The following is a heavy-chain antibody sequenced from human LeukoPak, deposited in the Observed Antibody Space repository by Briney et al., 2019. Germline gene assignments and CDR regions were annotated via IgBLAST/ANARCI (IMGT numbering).Heavy chain of an antibody. CDR2: IFHNGIT. CDR3: VRHRDGYDSKIDH. D-gene: IGHD5-24*01. CDR1: GGSIGSGNYY. V-gene: IGHV4-30-2*01. J-gene: IGHJ5*02. Sequence: PSGTLSLTCTVSGGSIGSGNYYWTWIRQPPGKGLEWIGYIFHNGITFYSPSLKSRLTMSVDRSKNQFSLKLSSVTAADTAVYYCVRHRDGYDSKIDHWGQGTLVTVSS.